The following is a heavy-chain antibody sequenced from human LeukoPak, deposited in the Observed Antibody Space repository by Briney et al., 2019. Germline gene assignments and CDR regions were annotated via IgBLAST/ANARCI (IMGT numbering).Heavy chain of an antibody. CDR2: INPSGGST. V-gene: IGHV1-46*01. J-gene: IGHJ4*02. D-gene: IGHD3-22*01. Sequence: GASVTVSCKASGYAFTSYYMHWVRQAPGQGLEWMGIINPSGGSTSYAQKFQGRVTMTRDTSTSTVYMELSSLRSEDTAVYYCARDWGDSSGYYVAERQFYFDYWGQGTLVTVSS. CDR1: GYAFTSYY. CDR3: ARDWGDSSGYYVAERQFYFDY.